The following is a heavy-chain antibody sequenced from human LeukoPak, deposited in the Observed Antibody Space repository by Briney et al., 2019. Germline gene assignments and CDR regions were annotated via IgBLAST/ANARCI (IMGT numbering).Heavy chain of an antibody. Sequence: GGSLRLSCTPSGFTFSNYEFNWVRQAPGKELEWVSYISSSGTTIYYADSVKGRFTISRDNAKNSLYLQMNSLTADDTAVYYCSSGLLAYWGQGTLVAVSS. CDR3: SSGLLAY. J-gene: IGHJ4*02. CDR2: ISSSGTTI. CDR1: GFTFSNYE. V-gene: IGHV3-48*03.